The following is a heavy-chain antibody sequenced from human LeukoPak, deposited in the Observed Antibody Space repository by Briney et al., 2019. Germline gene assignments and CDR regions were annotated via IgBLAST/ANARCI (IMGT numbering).Heavy chain of an antibody. CDR1: GFTVNSNY. J-gene: IGHJ1*01. D-gene: IGHD2-8*01. Sequence: GGSLRLSCAASGFTVNSNYMSWVSQAPGKGLEWVSVIYSGGSTYYADSVKGRFTISRDNSKNTLYLQMNSLRAEDTAVYYCASMYFSQYLQHWGQGALVTVSS. CDR3: ASMYFSQYLQH. V-gene: IGHV3-53*01. CDR2: IYSGGST.